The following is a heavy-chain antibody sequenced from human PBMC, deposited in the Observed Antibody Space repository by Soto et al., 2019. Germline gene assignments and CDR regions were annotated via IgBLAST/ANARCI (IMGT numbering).Heavy chain of an antibody. D-gene: IGHD5-12*01. J-gene: IGHJ6*02. V-gene: IGHV6-1*01. CDR2: TYYRSKWYN. CDR3: ARGVRIVATTHPPHHYYYCMDV. Sequence: SQTLSLPWSISWDSVSSNLAALDWIRQSPSRGLEWLGRTYYRSKWYNDYAASVKSRITINPDTSKNQFSLQLNSVTHEDTAVYYCARGVRIVATTHPPHHYYYCMDVWGQGTTVTVSS. CDR1: WDSVSSNLAA.